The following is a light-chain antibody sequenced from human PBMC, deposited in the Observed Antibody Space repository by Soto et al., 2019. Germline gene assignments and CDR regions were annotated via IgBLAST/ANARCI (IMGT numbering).Light chain of an antibody. CDR1: QSVSSSY. CDR3: QQYGSAPLWT. J-gene: IGKJ1*01. CDR2: GAS. V-gene: IGKV3-20*01. Sequence: EIVLTQSPGTLSLSPGERATLSCRASQSVSSSYLAWYQQKPGQAPRLLIYGASSKATGIPDRFSGSGSGTDFTLTISRLEPEDRAVYYCQQYGSAPLWTFGQGTKVDIK.